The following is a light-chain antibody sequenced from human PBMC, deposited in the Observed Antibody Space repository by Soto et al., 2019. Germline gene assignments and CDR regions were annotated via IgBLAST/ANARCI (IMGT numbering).Light chain of an antibody. CDR2: SNN. Sequence: QSVMTQPPSVSAAPGQKVTISCSGSSSNIGSNSVNWYQQLPGTAPKLLIYSNNQRPSGVPDRFSGSKSGTSASLAISGLQSEDEADYYCAAWDDSLNGVLFGGGTKLTVL. CDR3: AAWDDSLNGVL. V-gene: IGLV1-44*01. J-gene: IGLJ2*01. CDR1: SSNIGSNS.